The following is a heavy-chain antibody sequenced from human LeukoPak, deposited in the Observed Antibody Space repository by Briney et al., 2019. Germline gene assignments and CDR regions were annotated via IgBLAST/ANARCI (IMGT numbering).Heavy chain of an antibody. CDR3: ARDPSLQVAGTAGGSAGVL. CDR2: ISSSSSTI. D-gene: IGHD6-19*01. V-gene: IGHV3-48*04. J-gene: IGHJ4*02. Sequence: GGSLRLSYAASGFTFSSYSMNWVRQAPGKGLEWVSYISSSSSTIYYADSVKGRFTISRDNAKNSLYLQMNSLRAEDTAVYYCARDPSLQVAGTAGGSAGVLWGQGTLVTVSS. CDR1: GFTFSSYS.